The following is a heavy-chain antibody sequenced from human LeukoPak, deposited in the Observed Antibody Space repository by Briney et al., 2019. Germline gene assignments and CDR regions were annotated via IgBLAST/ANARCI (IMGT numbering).Heavy chain of an antibody. CDR2: IYTSGST. D-gene: IGHD3-3*01. V-gene: IGHV4-61*02. J-gene: IGHJ5*02. Sequence: SETLSLTCTVSGGSISSGSYYWSWLRQPAGKGLEWIGRIYTSGSTYYNPSIKSRVTISVDPSKNQFSLKLSSVTAADTAVYYCARAQITIFGVAPNWFDPWGQGTLVTVSS. CDR1: GGSISSGSYY. CDR3: ARAQITIFGVAPNWFDP.